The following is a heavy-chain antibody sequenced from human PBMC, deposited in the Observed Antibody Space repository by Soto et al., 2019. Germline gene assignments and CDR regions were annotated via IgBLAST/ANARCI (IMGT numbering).Heavy chain of an antibody. CDR2: INPNSGGT. Sequence: GASVKVSCKASGYTFTGYYMHWVRQAPGQGLEWMGWINPNSGGTNYAQKFQGRVTMTRDTSTSTVYMELSSLRSEDTAVYYCARDVGSGYYFYYWGQGTLVTVSS. D-gene: IGHD3-22*01. V-gene: IGHV1-2*02. CDR1: GYTFTGYY. J-gene: IGHJ4*02. CDR3: ARDVGSGYYFYY.